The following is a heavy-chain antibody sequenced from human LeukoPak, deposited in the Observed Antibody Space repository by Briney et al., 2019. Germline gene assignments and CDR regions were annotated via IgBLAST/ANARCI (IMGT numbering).Heavy chain of an antibody. D-gene: IGHD4-17*01. CDR3: ASTTGTYRFDP. CDR1: GFSFSSHG. J-gene: IGHJ5*02. CDR2: INSDGSST. Sequence: GRSLRLSCAASGFSFSSHGMHWVRQAPGKGLVWVSRINSDGSSTTYADSVKGRFTISRDNAKNTLYLQMNSLRAEDTAVYYCASTTGTYRFDPWGQGTLVTVSS. V-gene: IGHV3-74*01.